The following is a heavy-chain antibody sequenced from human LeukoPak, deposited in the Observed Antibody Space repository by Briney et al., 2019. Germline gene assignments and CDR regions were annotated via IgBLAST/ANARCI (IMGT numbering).Heavy chain of an antibody. CDR2: IYTTGST. CDR1: GGSISSGSYY. CDR3: ARSYGSGSENDY. J-gene: IGHJ4*02. Sequence: SETLSLTCSVSGGSISSGSYYWSWIRQPAGKGLEWIGRIYTTGSTNYNPSLKSRVTISVDTSKNQFSLNLSAVTAADTAVYYCARSYGSGSENDYWGQGTLVTVSS. D-gene: IGHD3-10*01. V-gene: IGHV4-61*02.